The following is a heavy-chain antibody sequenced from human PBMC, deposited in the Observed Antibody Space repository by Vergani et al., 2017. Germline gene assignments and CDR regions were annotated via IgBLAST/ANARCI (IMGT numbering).Heavy chain of an antibody. CDR1: GFTFSSYA. V-gene: IGHV3-23*01. D-gene: IGHD6-19*01. CDR2: ISGSGGST. Sequence: EVQLLESGGGLVQPGGSLRLSCAASGFTFSSYAMSWVRQAPGKGLEWVSAISGSGGSTYYADSVKGRFTISRDNSKNTLYLQMNSLRAEDTVVYYCAKDQGHSSGWYNFDYWGQGTLVTVSS. CDR3: AKDQGHSSGWYNFDY. J-gene: IGHJ4*02.